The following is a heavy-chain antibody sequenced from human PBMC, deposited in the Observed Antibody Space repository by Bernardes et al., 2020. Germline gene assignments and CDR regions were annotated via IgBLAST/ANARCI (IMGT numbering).Heavy chain of an antibody. J-gene: IGHJ6*02. CDR3: ARLLSRVRGLIYYGMDV. CDR1: GYTFTNYW. V-gene: IGHV5-51*01. D-gene: IGHD3-10*01. CDR2: IYPGDSQT. Sequence: GESLKISCEGSGYTFTNYWIGWVRQMPGKGLEWMGIIYPGDSQTKYSPSFQGQVIISADNSINTAYLQWSSLRASDTAMYYCARLLSRVRGLIYYGMDVWGQGTTVAVSS.